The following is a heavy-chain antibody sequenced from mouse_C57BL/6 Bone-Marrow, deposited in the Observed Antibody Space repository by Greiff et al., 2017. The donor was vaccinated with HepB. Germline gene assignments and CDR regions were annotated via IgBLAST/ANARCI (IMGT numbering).Heavy chain of an antibody. D-gene: IGHD2-3*01. Sequence: DVKLVESGGGLVKPGGSLKLSCAASGFTFSSYAMSWVRQTPEKRLEWVATISDGGSYTYYPDNVKGRFTISRDNAKNNLYLQMSHLKSEDTAMYYCARGLYDGYYDYAMDYWGQGTSVTVSS. CDR1: GFTFSSYA. CDR2: ISDGGSYT. J-gene: IGHJ4*01. CDR3: ARGLYDGYYDYAMDY. V-gene: IGHV5-4*03.